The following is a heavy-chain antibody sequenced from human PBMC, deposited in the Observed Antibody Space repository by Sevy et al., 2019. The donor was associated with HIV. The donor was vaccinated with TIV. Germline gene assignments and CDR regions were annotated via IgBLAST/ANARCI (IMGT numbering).Heavy chain of an antibody. D-gene: IGHD3-22*01. CDR3: ATTKDYYENSGDPFDY. CDR1: GNTLTQLS. V-gene: IGHV1-24*01. CDR2: FDPEDDER. J-gene: IGHJ4*02. Sequence: DSVKVSCKVSGNTLTQLSMHWVRQVPGKGLEWMGSFDPEDDERIYAQKFQGRVTMTEETSTDTAYMELSSLKSEDTAVYYCATTKDYYENSGDPFDYWGQGTLVTVSS.